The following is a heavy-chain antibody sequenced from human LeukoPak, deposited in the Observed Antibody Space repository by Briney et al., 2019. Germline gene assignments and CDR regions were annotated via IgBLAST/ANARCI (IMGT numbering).Heavy chain of an antibody. CDR1: GFTFSSYA. D-gene: IGHD6-19*01. V-gene: IGHV3-23*01. Sequence: GGSLRLSCAASGFTFSSYAMSWVRQAPGKGLEWVSAISGSGGSTYYADSVKGRFSISRDNSKNTLYLQMNSLRAEDTAVYYCAKANSSGWLYYFDYWGQGTLVTVSS. CDR3: AKANSSGWLYYFDY. J-gene: IGHJ4*02. CDR2: ISGSGGST.